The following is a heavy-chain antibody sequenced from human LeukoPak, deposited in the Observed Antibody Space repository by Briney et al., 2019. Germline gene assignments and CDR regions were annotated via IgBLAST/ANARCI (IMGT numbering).Heavy chain of an antibody. D-gene: IGHD5-12*01. CDR3: ARVSDTVAAYFDY. CDR1: GFTFDDYG. J-gene: IGHJ4*02. V-gene: IGHV3-20*04. Sequence: GGSLRLSCAASGFTFDDYGLSWVRQAPGKGLEWVSTINWNGGSTGYTDSVKGRFTISRDNAKNSLYLQMNSLRAEDTALYYCARVSDTVAAYFDYWGQGTLVTVSS. CDR2: INWNGGST.